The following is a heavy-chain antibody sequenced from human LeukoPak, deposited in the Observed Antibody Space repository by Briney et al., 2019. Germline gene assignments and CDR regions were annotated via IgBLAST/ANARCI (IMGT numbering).Heavy chain of an antibody. J-gene: IGHJ4*02. V-gene: IGHV1-2*02. CDR2: INPYSGGT. D-gene: IGHD2-2*01. CDR1: GYSFTGYY. Sequence: RASVKVSCKASGYSFTGYYMHWVRQAPGQGLEWMGWINPYSGGTNYAQKFQGRVTITRDTSISTAYMELSRLRSDDTAVYYCVRDRTKYCSSTSCPLDYWGQGTLVTVSS. CDR3: VRDRTKYCSSTSCPLDY.